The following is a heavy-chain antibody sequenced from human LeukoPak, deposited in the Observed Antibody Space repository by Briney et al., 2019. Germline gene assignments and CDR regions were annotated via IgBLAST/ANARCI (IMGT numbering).Heavy chain of an antibody. CDR3: ARVRDGYSLKGYYYYYYYMDV. J-gene: IGHJ6*03. Sequence: SETLSLTCTVSGGSISSGSYYWSWIRQPAGKGLEWIGRIYTSGSTNYNPSLKSRVTISVDTSKNQFSLKLSSVTAADTAVYYCARVRDGYSLKGYYYYYYYMDVWSKGTTVTISS. D-gene: IGHD5-24*01. V-gene: IGHV4-61*02. CDR2: IYTSGST. CDR1: GGSISSGSYY.